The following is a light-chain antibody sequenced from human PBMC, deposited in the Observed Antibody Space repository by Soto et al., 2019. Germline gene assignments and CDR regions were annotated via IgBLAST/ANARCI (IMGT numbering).Light chain of an antibody. V-gene: IGLV2-14*01. CDR1: TSDITTDNY. CDR3: SSYSSSTDYV. CDR2: EVS. J-gene: IGLJ1*01. Sequence: QSALTQPASVSGSPGQSITISCTGTTSDITTDNYVSWYQQHPGKAPKLIIYEVSNRPSGVSNRFSGSKSGNTASLTISGLQAEDEADYYCSSYSSSTDYVFGTGTKLTVL.